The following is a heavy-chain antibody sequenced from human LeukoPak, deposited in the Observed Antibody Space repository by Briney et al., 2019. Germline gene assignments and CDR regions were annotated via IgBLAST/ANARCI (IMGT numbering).Heavy chain of an antibody. CDR3: ARIPRTVAGTFKQFDY. J-gene: IGHJ4*02. CDR2: IYYSGST. Sequence: SETLSLTCTVSGGSISSYYWSWIRQPPGKGLEWIGYIYYSGSTNYNPSLKSRVTISVDTSKNQFSLKLSSVTAADTAVYYCARIPRTVAGTFKQFDYWGQGTLVTVSS. CDR1: GGSISSYY. D-gene: IGHD6-19*01. V-gene: IGHV4-59*12.